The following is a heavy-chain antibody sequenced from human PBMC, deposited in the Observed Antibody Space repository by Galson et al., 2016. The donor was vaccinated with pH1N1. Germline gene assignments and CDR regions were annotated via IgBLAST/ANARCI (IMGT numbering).Heavy chain of an antibody. CDR3: ASPANTGYLDN. CDR2: ISGYNGNT. CDR1: GYMFTSYA. J-gene: IGHJ4*02. V-gene: IGHV1-18*01. Sequence: SVKVSCKASGYMFTSYAVTWVRQAPGQGLEWMASISGYNGNTNYAQNFQGRVTLTTDTSTNTAYMELRSLTSDDTAVYYCASPANTGYLDNWGQGTLVTVSS. D-gene: IGHD3-16*01.